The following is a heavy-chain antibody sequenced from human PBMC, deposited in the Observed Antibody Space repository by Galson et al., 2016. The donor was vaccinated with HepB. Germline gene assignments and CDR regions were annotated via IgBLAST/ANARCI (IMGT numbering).Heavy chain of an antibody. J-gene: IGHJ1*01. D-gene: IGHD4-17*01. V-gene: IGHV5-51*01. CDR3: ARQGGHVTVTTSISDYCHH. CDR2: IYPGDSDI. CDR1: GYSFTSYW. Sequence: QSGAEVKKPGESLKISCKASGYSFTSYWIGWVRQLPGKGLEWMGIIYPGDSDITYSPSFQGQVTISADKSISTAYLQWSSLKASDTAMYYCARQGGHVTVTTSISDYCHHWGQGTLVIVSS.